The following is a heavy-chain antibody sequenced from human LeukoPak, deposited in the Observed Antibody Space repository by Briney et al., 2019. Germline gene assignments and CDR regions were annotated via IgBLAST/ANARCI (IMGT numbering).Heavy chain of an antibody. CDR2: INHSGST. J-gene: IGHJ4*02. D-gene: IGHD7-27*01. V-gene: IGHV4-34*01. Sequence: PPETLSLTCAVYGGSFSGYYWSWIRQPPGKGLEWIGEINHSGSTNYNPSLKSRVTISVDTSKNQFSLKLSSVTAADTAVYYCASNWGRNDYWGQGTLVTVSS. CDR1: GGSFSGYY. CDR3: ASNWGRNDY.